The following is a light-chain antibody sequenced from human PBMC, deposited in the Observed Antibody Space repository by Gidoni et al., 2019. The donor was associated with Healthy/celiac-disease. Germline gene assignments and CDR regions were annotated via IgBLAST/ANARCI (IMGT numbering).Light chain of an antibody. CDR1: SSNIGNNY. CDR2: DNN. Sequence: QYVLTQPTSVSAAPGKNVTISCSGSSSNIGNNYVSWYQQLPGTAPKLLIYDNNKRPSGIPDRFSGSKSGTSATLGITGLQTGDEAYYYCGTWDSSLSAYVFGTGTKVTVL. V-gene: IGLV1-51*01. CDR3: GTWDSSLSAYV. J-gene: IGLJ1*01.